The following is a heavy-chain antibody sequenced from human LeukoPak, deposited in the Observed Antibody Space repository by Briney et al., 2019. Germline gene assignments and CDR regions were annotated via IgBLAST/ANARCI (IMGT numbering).Heavy chain of an antibody. V-gene: IGHV4-38-2*02. CDR3: ARGIRDGYNPNRFDP. D-gene: IGHD5-24*01. CDR1: GYSISSGYY. CDR2: IYHSGST. J-gene: IGHJ5*02. Sequence: PSETLSLTCTVSGYSISSGYYWGWIRQPPGKGLEWIGSIYHSGSTYYNPSLKSRVTISVDTSKNQFSLKLSSVTAADTAVYYCARGIRDGYNPNRFDPWGQGTLVTVSS.